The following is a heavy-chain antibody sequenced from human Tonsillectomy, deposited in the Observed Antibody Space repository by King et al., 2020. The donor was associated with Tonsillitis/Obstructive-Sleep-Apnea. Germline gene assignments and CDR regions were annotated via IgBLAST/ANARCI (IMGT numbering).Heavy chain of an antibody. Sequence: ITLKESGPTLVKPTQTLTLTCTFSGFSLSTSGVGVGWIRQPPGKALEWLALIYWDDDKRYSPSLKRRLTITKDTSKNQVVLTMTNMDPVDTATYYCAHWELLSRGGYFDYWGQGTLVTVSS. CDR1: GFSLSTSGVG. D-gene: IGHD1-26*01. J-gene: IGHJ4*02. V-gene: IGHV2-5*02. CDR3: AHWELLSRGGYFDY. CDR2: IYWDDDK.